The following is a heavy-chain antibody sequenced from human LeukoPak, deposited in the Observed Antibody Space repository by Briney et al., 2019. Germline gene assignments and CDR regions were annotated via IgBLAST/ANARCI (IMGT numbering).Heavy chain of an antibody. CDR3: ATLLSAPRDY. J-gene: IGHJ4*02. CDR2: IYYSGNT. Sequence: SETLSLTCTVSGGSISGTTSYWGWIRQPPGKELQWIGSIYYSGNTYYNPSLKSRVTISVDTSKNQFSLTLNSVTAADTAVYYCATLLSAPRDYWGQGTLVTVSS. D-gene: IGHD3-10*01. CDR1: GGSISGTTSY. V-gene: IGHV4-39*01.